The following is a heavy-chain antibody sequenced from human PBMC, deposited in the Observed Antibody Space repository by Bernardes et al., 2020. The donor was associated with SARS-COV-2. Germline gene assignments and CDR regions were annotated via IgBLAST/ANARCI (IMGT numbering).Heavy chain of an antibody. V-gene: IGHV4-39*02. Sequence: SEALSLTCIVSGGSISSMNYYWGWLLQPPGKGLEWIGSIYYSGITYYNPSLKSRVTISVDTSKNHFSLKLSSVTAADTAVYYCARSPPSIRYHIDYWGQGTLVTVYS. J-gene: IGHJ4*02. CDR1: GGSISSMNYY. CDR2: IYYSGIT. CDR3: ARSPPSIRYHIDY. D-gene: IGHD3-3*02.